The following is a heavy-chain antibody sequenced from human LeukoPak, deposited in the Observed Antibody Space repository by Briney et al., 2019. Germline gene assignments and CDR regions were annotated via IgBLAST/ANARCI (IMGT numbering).Heavy chain of an antibody. CDR3: AGIPSRLNYGMDV. CDR1: GGSISSNY. J-gene: IGHJ6*02. Sequence: SETLSLTCIVSGGSISSNYWNWIRQPPGEGLEWIGCIYYSGTTNYNPSLKSRVTISVDTSKKQFSLKLSSLTAADTAVYYCAGIPSRLNYGMDVWGQGSPVTVSS. V-gene: IGHV4-59*08. CDR2: IYYSGTT.